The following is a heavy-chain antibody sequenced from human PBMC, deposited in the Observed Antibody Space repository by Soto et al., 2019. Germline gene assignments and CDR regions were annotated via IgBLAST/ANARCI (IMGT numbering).Heavy chain of an antibody. J-gene: IGHJ6*02. CDR1: GFTFSTYA. CDR3: VKGYWKGDV. CDR2: ISGRGGSI. Sequence: EVQLLDSGGGLVQPGGSLRLSCAASGFTFSTYAMNWVRQAPGNGLEWVSAISGRGGSIHYADSVKGRFTISRDNSKNTLYLQMNSLRDEDTAVYHCVKGYWKGDVWGQGTTVTVSS. V-gene: IGHV3-23*01. D-gene: IGHD1-1*01.